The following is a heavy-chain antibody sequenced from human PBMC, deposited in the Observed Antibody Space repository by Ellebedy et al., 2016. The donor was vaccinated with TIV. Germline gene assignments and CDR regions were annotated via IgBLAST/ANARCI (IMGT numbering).Heavy chain of an antibody. Sequence: GESLKISCAASGFTLSASDMHWVRQSPGKGLEWLAHAVVDGYRKYYADSVEGRFTTSRDNSKNTVFLQMNSLRPEDTAVYYCTRGPTHGGFDYWGQGTLVTVSS. CDR3: TRGPTHGGFDY. CDR2: AVVDGYRK. CDR1: GFTLSASD. D-gene: IGHD3-16*01. V-gene: IGHV3-30*03. J-gene: IGHJ4*02.